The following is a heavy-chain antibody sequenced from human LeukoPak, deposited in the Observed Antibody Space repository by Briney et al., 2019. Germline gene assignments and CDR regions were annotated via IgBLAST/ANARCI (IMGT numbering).Heavy chain of an antibody. J-gene: IGHJ5*02. CDR3: ARDEHDYGDYEGTNWFDP. D-gene: IGHD4-17*01. CDR1: GGSFSGYY. CDR2: INHSGST. V-gene: IGHV4-34*01. Sequence: SETLSLTCAVYGGSFSGYYWRWIRQPPGKGLEWIGEINHSGSTNYNPSLKSRVTISVDTSKNQFSLKLSSVTAADTAVYYCARDEHDYGDYEGTNWFDPWGQGTLVTVSS.